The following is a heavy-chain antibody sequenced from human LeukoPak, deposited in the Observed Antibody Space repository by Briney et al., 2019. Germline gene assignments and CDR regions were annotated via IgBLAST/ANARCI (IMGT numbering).Heavy chain of an antibody. V-gene: IGHV4-4*02. J-gene: IGHJ3*02. CDR3: ARVGEGIAAAGGAFDI. D-gene: IGHD6-13*01. CDR2: IYHSGST. Sequence: SETLSLTCAVSGGSISSSNWWSWVRQPPGKGLEWIGEIYHSGSTNYNPSLKSRVTISVDKSKNQFSLKLSSVTAADTAVYYCARVGEGIAAAGGAFDIWGQGTMVTVSS. CDR1: GGSISSSNW.